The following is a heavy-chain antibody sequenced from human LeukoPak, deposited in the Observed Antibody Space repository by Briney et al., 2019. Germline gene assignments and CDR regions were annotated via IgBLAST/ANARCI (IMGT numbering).Heavy chain of an antibody. V-gene: IGHV3-7*04. CDR2: INQDGSEK. CDR3: ARAVYGYFDF. J-gene: IGHJ4*02. Sequence: PGGSLRLSCAASGFTFSPYSMNWVRQAPGKGLEWLANINQDGSEKYYVDSVKGRFTISRDNAKNSQYLQMSSLRAEDTAVYYCARAVYGYFDFWGQGTLLTVSS. CDR1: GFTFSPYS. D-gene: IGHD5-18*01.